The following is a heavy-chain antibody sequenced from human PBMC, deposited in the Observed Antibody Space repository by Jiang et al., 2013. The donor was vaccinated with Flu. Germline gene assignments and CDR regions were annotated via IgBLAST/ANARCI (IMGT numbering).Heavy chain of an antibody. CDR3: ARLQDLDSSGYWYFDY. V-gene: IGHV4-34*01. D-gene: IGHD3-22*01. CDR1: SSYY. Sequence: SSYYWSWLRQAPGKGLEWIGXSLEVESPTTTRPQESSLHIKRHVQHQVSLKVNSVTAADTAVYYCARLQDLDSSGYWYFDYWGQGTLVTVSS. CDR2: SLEVESP. J-gene: IGHJ4*02.